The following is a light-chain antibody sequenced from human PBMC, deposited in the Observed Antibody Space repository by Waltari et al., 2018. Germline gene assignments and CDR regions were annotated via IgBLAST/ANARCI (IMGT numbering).Light chain of an antibody. CDR3: QHYESLPVT. CDR1: QRLRLY. CDR2: HAS. V-gene: IGKV3-20*01. J-gene: IGKJ1*01. Sequence: EIVLTQSPGTLSLSPGERATLSCSASQRLRLYLAWYQHKPGQAPRLLIYHASIRATGIPDRFSGSGSGTDFSLTISRLEPEDFAVYYCQHYESLPVTFGQGTKVEIK.